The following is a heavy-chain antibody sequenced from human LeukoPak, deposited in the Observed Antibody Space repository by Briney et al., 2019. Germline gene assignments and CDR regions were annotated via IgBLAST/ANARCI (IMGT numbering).Heavy chain of an antibody. V-gene: IGHV4-4*07. J-gene: IGHJ4*02. CDR1: GGSISSYY. Sequence: SETLSPTCTVSGGSISSYYWSWIRQPAGKGLEWIGRIYITGSTNYNPSLKSRVTMSLDTSKNQFSLKLSSVTAADTAVYYCARSSSDYTQTGFDYWGQGTLVTVSS. CDR3: ARSSSDYTQTGFDY. CDR2: IYITGST. D-gene: IGHD3-22*01.